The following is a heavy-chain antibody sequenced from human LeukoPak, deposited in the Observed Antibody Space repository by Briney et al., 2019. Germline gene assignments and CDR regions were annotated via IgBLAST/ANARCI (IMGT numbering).Heavy chain of an antibody. V-gene: IGHV3-23*01. D-gene: IGHD4-17*01. Sequence: GGSLRLSCAASGLTFSSYAMSWVRQAPGKGLEWVSAISGSGGSTYYADSVKGRFTISRDNSKNTLYLQMNSLRAEDTAVYYCANYMTTVTTSAFNVWGQGTMVTVSS. CDR3: ANYMTTVTTSAFNV. J-gene: IGHJ3*01. CDR2: ISGSGGST. CDR1: GLTFSSYA.